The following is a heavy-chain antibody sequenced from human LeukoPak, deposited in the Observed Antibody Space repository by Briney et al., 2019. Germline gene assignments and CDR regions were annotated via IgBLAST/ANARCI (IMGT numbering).Heavy chain of an antibody. Sequence: GRSLRLSCAASGFTFSSYAMHWVRQAPGKGLGWVAFISYEGSNKYYADSVKGRFTISRDNSKNTLYLQMNSLRAEDTAVYYCARGKYIYSSSWGFLDYWGQGTLVTVSS. CDR1: GFTFSSYA. CDR3: ARGKYIYSSSWGFLDY. CDR2: ISYEGSNK. J-gene: IGHJ4*02. V-gene: IGHV3-30*04. D-gene: IGHD6-13*01.